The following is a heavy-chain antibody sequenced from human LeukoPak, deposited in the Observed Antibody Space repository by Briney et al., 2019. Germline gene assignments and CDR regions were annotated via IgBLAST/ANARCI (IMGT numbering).Heavy chain of an antibody. CDR3: AREVSIPGTTYPPAYYYYMDV. J-gene: IGHJ6*03. CDR1: GYTFTSYY. Sequence: GASVKVSCKASGYTFTSYYMHWVRQAPGQGLEWMGIINPSGGSTSYAQKFQGRVTMTRDTSTSTVYMELSSLRSEDTAVYYCAREVSIPGTTYPPAYYYYMDVWGKGTTVTVSS. D-gene: IGHD1-7*01. V-gene: IGHV1-46*01. CDR2: INPSGGST.